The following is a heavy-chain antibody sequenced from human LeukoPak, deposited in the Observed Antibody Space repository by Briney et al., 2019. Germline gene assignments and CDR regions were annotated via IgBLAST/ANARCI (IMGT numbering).Heavy chain of an antibody. Sequence: GGSLRLSCAASGFTFSSYAMSWVRQAPGKGLEWVSAISGSGGSTYYADSVKGRFTISRDNSKNTLYLQMNSLRAENTAVYYCAKDLGVTGEIDYWGQGTLVTVSS. D-gene: IGHD7-27*01. CDR2: ISGSGGST. V-gene: IGHV3-23*01. CDR1: GFTFSSYA. CDR3: AKDLGVTGEIDY. J-gene: IGHJ4*02.